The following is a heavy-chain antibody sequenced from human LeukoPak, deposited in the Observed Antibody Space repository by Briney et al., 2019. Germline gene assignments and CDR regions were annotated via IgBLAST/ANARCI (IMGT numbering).Heavy chain of an antibody. Sequence: PGGSLRLSCAASGFIFTDYSFNWVRQAPGKGLEWVSSISISSNYMYYADSVKGRFTISRDNAKNSLYLQMNSLRAEDTAVYYCVKRFSIVLLTATDFDFWGQGTLVTVSS. CDR2: ISISSNYM. D-gene: IGHD2-21*02. J-gene: IGHJ4*02. CDR1: GFIFTDYS. V-gene: IGHV3-21*01. CDR3: VKRFSIVLLTATDFDF.